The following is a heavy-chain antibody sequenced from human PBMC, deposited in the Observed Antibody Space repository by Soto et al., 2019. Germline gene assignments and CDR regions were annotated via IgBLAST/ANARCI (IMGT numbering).Heavy chain of an antibody. V-gene: IGHV4-31*03. D-gene: IGHD3-3*01. CDR2: IYYSGST. CDR1: VGSISSGGYY. J-gene: IGHJ6*02. CDR3: ARDRDKYYDFWSGYTRPDYYGMDV. Sequence: PSETLSLTCTVSVGSISSGGYYWSWIRQHPGKGLEWIGYIYYSGSTYYNPSLKSRVTISVDTSKNQFSLKLSSVTAADTAVYYCARDRDKYYDFWSGYTRPDYYGMDVWGQGTTVTVSS.